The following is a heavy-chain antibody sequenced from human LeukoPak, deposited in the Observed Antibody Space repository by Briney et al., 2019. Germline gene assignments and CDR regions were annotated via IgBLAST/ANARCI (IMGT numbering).Heavy chain of an antibody. CDR3: AKEYGPGSYYYDY. CDR1: GFTFSTYA. CDR2: ISASCVST. D-gene: IGHD3-10*01. V-gene: IGHV3-23*01. J-gene: IGHJ4*02. Sequence: GGSLRLSCAASGFTFSTYAMTWVRQAPGKGLEWVSGISASCVSTHYADSVKGRFTISRDNSKNTLYLQMNSLRAEDMAVYYCAKEYGPGSYYYDYWGQGTLVTVSS.